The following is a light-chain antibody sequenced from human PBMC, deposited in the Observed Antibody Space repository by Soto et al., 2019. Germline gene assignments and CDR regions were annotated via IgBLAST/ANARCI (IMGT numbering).Light chain of an antibody. CDR2: DVS. V-gene: IGLV2-11*01. Sequence: QSALTQPRSVSGSPGQSXTXXCXXTSSDVGXXXYVSWYQRHAGKGPKLIIYDVSARPSGVPDRFSASKSDNTASLTISGLXAEDEADYYCSSYAGNYVYVFGSGTKLTVL. CDR3: SSYAGNYVYV. CDR1: SSDVGXXXY. J-gene: IGLJ1*01.